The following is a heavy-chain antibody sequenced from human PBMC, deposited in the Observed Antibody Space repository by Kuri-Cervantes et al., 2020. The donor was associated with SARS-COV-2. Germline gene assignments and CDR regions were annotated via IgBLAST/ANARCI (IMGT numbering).Heavy chain of an antibody. V-gene: IGHV1-2*02. CDR3: YCAPKEGFDS. CDR2: VKTNSGNT. D-gene: IGHD2-21*01. J-gene: IGHJ4*02. Sequence: ASVKVSCKASGYTFTGYYMHWVRQAPGQGLAWMGMVKTNSGNTLYAQFFQGRVTMTRDTSTSTVYMELSSLTSEDTAIYYCYCAPKEGFDSWGQGTLVTVSS. CDR1: GYTFTGYY.